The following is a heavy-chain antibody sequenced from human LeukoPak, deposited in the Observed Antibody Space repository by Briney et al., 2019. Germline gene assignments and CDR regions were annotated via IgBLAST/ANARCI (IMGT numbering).Heavy chain of an antibody. D-gene: IGHD1-26*01. CDR1: GYTFTGYY. CDR2: INSNSGGT. CDR3: ARGRRILVADTNAGDFFDS. Sequence: ASVKVSCNASGYTFTGYYMHWVRQAPGQGLEWMGWINSNSGGTNYAQNFQGRFTMTRDTSISTAYIELNSLRSDDTAVYYCARGRRILVADTNAGDFFDSWGQGTLVTVSS. V-gene: IGHV1-2*02. J-gene: IGHJ4*02.